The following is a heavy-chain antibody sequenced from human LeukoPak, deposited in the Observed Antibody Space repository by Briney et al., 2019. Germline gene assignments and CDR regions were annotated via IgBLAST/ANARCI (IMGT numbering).Heavy chain of an antibody. J-gene: IGHJ3*02. CDR2: ISGGGGTT. V-gene: IGHV3-23*01. Sequence: PGGSLRLSCAASGFTFRSYSMAWVRQAPGKGLEWVSVISGGGGTTYYADSVKGRFTISRDNSKNTLYLQMNSLRAEDTAVYYCARDNIAAVAFDIWGQGTMVTVSS. CDR1: GFTFRSYS. CDR3: ARDNIAAVAFDI. D-gene: IGHD6-25*01.